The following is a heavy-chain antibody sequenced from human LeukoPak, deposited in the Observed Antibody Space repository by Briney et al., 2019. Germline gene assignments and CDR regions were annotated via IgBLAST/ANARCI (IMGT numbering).Heavy chain of an antibody. Sequence: SETLSLTCTVSGGSISSYHWSWIRQPPGKGLEWIGYIYYSGSTNYNPSLKSRVTISVDTSKNQFSLKLSSATAADTAVYYCARHSYGSGLGNWGQGTLVTVSS. J-gene: IGHJ4*02. CDR1: GGSISSYH. CDR3: ARHSYGSGLGN. D-gene: IGHD6-19*01. V-gene: IGHV4-59*08. CDR2: IYYSGST.